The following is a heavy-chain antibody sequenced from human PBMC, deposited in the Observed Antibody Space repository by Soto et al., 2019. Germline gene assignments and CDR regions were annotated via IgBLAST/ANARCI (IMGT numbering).Heavy chain of an antibody. D-gene: IGHD3-3*01. CDR3: ATEMSDFDY. V-gene: IGHV3-30-3*01. CDR1: GFTFSNYA. CDR2: ISYDGSSY. J-gene: IGHJ4*02. Sequence: AGGSLRLSCAASGFTFSNYAMHWVRQAPGKGLEWVAFISYDGSSYFYAGSVRGRFTISRDNSKNILYLQMNSLRVEDAAVYYCATEMSDFDYWGQGTLVTVSS.